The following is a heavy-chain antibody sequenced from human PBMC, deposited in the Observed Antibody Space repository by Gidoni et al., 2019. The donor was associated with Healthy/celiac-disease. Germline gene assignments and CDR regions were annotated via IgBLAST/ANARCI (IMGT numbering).Heavy chain of an antibody. D-gene: IGHD6-13*01. J-gene: IGHJ6*02. CDR2: INHSGST. CDR1: GGSFSGYY. V-gene: IGHV4-34*01. CDR3: ASSSWQIGVYYYYYGMDV. Sequence: QVQLQQWGAGLLKPSETLSLTCAVYGGSFSGYYWSWIRQPPGKGLEWIGEINHSGSTNYNPSLKSRVTISVDTSKNQFSLKLSSVTAADTAVYYCASSSWQIGVYYYYYGMDVWGQGTTVTVSS.